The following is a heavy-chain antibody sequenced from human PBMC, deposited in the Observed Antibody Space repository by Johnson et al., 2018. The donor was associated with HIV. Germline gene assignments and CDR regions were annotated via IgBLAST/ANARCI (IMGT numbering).Heavy chain of an antibody. CDR1: GFSFDDYA. J-gene: IGHJ3*02. Sequence: VQLVESGGGVVQPGRSLRLSCAASGFSFDDYAMHWVRQAPGKGLEWVSGISWNSGNIGYADSVKGRFTISRDNAKNSLYLQMNSLRAEYTALYYCTKEGRAFDIWGQGTMVTVSS. CDR3: TKEGRAFDI. CDR2: ISWNSGNI. V-gene: IGHV3-9*01.